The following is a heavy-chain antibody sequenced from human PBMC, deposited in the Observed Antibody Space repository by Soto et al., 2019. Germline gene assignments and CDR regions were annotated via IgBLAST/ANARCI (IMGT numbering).Heavy chain of an antibody. CDR3: ARGRYDSSGYYHDY. CDR1: GYTVTGYY. Sequence: QVQLVQSGAEVKKPGASVKVSCKASGYTVTGYYMHWVRQAPGQGLEWMGWINPNSGGTNYAQKFQGWVTMTRDTSISTAYMELSRLRSDDTAVYYCARGRYDSSGYYHDYWGQGPLVTVSS. CDR2: INPNSGGT. V-gene: IGHV1-2*04. D-gene: IGHD3-22*01. J-gene: IGHJ4*02.